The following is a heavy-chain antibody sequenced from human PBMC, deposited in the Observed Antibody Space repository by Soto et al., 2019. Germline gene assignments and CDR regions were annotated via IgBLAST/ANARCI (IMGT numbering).Heavy chain of an antibody. CDR2: IRGRGGSK. CDR3: AKEDYYASGSDNWFDS. V-gene: IGHV3-23*01. CDR1: GFTFSDYA. J-gene: IGHJ5*01. Sequence: EGSLRLSCAASGFTFSDYALSWVRQAPGKGLEWVSRIRGRGGSKFYADSVKGRFTISRDNSKNTLYLQMNSLRAEDTAVYYCAKEDYYASGSDNWFDSWGQGTLVTVSS. D-gene: IGHD3-10*01.